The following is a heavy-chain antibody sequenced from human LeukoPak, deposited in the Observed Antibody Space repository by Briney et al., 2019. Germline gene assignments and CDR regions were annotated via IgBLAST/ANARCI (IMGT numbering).Heavy chain of an antibody. V-gene: IGHV4-39*07. CDR3: AREYSTNAAFDI. Sequence: PSQTLSLTCTVSGGSISSSSYYWGWIRQPPGKGLEWIGSIYYSGSTYYNPSLKSRVTISVDTSKNQFSLKLSSVTAADTAVYYCAREYSTNAAFDIWGQGTMVTVSS. J-gene: IGHJ3*02. CDR2: IYYSGST. CDR1: GGSISSSSYY. D-gene: IGHD6-13*01.